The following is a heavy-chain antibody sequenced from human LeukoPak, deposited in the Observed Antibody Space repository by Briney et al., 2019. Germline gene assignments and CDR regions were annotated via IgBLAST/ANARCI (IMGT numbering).Heavy chain of an antibody. V-gene: IGHV4-39*01. CDR3: ARNEGGTMFDS. J-gene: IGHJ4*02. CDR1: GDSISGTSDY. Sequence: SETLSLTCSVSGDSISGTSDYWGWIRQPPGKGLEWIGSIDYRGTSYYSPSLRYRVSLSVDTSKNQFSLRLTSVTAADTAVYYCARNEGGTMFDSWGQGTLVTVSS. CDR2: IDYRGTS. D-gene: IGHD1-26*01.